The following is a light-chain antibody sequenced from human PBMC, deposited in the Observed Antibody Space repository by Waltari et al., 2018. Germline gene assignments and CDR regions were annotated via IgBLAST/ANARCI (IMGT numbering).Light chain of an antibody. CDR2: AAS. CDR3: QQLNSYPSLT. J-gene: IGKJ4*01. V-gene: IGKV1-9*01. CDR1: QGISSY. Sequence: IQLTQSPSFLSASVGDRVTITCRASQGISSYLAWYQQKPGKAPKLLIYAASTLQCGVPSRFSGGGSGTEFTLTISSLQPEDFATYYCQQLNSYPSLTFGGGTKVEIK.